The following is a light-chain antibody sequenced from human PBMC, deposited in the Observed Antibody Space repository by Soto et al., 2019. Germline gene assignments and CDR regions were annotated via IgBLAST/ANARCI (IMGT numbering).Light chain of an antibody. CDR2: GAS. Sequence: EFVVMKSPATLSVSKGERATLSCRASQSVTNNYFAWYKQKPGQAPRLLIYGASIRATGIPDRFSGSGSGTDFTLTLTRLQPEDFAVYYCQQYGSSPWTSGQGTKVDIK. J-gene: IGKJ1*01. CDR1: QSVTNNY. CDR3: QQYGSSPWT. V-gene: IGKV3-20*01.